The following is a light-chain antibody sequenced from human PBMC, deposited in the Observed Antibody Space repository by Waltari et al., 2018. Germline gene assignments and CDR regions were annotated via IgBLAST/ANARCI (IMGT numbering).Light chain of an antibody. V-gene: IGKV3-20*01. CDR1: HSVTRAF. CDR2: GAS. J-gene: IGKJ1*01. CDR3: QHYLRLPVT. Sequence: EIVLTQSPGTLSLSHVESATLSCRTSHSVTRAFAWYQQKPGQAPRLLIYGASNRATGIPDRFSGSGSGTDFSLTISSLEPEDFAVYYCQHYLRLPVTFGQGTKVEVK.